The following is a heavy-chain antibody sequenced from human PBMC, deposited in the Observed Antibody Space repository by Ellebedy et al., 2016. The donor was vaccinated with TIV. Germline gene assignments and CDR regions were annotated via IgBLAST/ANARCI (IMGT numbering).Heavy chain of an antibody. CDR2: ISSSSSYI. Sequence: GGSLRLXXAASGFTFSSYSMNWVRQAPGKGLEWVSSISSSSSYIYYADSVKGRFTISRDNAKNSLYLQMNSLRAEDTAVYYCARDTGPGWRGYWGQGTLVTVSS. V-gene: IGHV3-21*01. J-gene: IGHJ4*02. D-gene: IGHD2-15*01. CDR3: ARDTGPGWRGY. CDR1: GFTFSSYS.